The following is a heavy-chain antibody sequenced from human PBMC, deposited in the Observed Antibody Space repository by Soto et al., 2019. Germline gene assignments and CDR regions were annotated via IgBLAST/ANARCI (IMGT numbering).Heavy chain of an antibody. V-gene: IGHV4-31*02. J-gene: IGHJ4*02. CDR2: IYYSGST. CDR3: ARDGDYFGSGSPPLLSK. D-gene: IGHD3-10*01. Sequence: WTRIRQHPVKGLEWMGHIYYSGSTSYNPSLKSRITISIDTSKNQFSLKLTSVTAADTAVYYCARDGDYFGSGSPPLLSKWGQGTLVTVSS.